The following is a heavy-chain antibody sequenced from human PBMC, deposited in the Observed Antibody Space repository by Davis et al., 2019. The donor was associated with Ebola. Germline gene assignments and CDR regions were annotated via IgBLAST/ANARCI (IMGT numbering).Heavy chain of an antibody. CDR1: GFTFSSYA. CDR3: AKDFFRGYSSSWGDD. V-gene: IGHV3-23*01. CDR2: ISGSGGST. Sequence: GESLKISCAASGFTFSSYAMSWVRQAPGKGLEWVSAISGSGGSTYYADSVKGRFTISRDNSKNTLYLQMNRLRAEDTAVYYCAKDFFRGYSSSWGDDWGQGTLVTVSS. D-gene: IGHD6-13*01. J-gene: IGHJ4*02.